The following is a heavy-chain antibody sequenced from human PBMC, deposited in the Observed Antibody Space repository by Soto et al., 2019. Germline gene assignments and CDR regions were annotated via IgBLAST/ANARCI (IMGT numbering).Heavy chain of an antibody. D-gene: IGHD4-17*01. V-gene: IGHV3-23*01. CDR3: AKYYGDYGRYYYYYGMDV. CDR1: GFTFSSYA. J-gene: IGHJ6*02. CDR2: ISGSGGGT. Sequence: EVQLLESGGGLVQPGGSLRLSCAASGFTFSSYAMSWVRQAPGKGLEWVSAISGSGGGTYYADSVKGRFTISRDNSKNTXXLQMNRLRAEDTAVYYCAKYYGDYGRYYYYYGMDVWGQGTTVTVSS.